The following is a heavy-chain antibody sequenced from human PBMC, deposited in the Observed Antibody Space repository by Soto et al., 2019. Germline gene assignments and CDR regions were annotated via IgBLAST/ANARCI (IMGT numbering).Heavy chain of an antibody. Sequence: EVQLLESGGGLVQPGGSLRLSCAASGFTFSSYAMSWVRQAPGKGLEWVSAISGSAGSTYYVDSVKGRFTISRDNSKNTLYLQMNGLRAEDTAVYYCAKGLGSSGYYYGAQIDYWGQGTLVTVSS. CDR1: GFTFSSYA. J-gene: IGHJ4*02. D-gene: IGHD3-22*01. V-gene: IGHV3-23*01. CDR3: AKGLGSSGYYYGAQIDY. CDR2: ISGSAGST.